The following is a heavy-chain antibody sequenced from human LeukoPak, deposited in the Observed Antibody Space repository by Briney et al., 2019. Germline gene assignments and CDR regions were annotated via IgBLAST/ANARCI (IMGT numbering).Heavy chain of an antibody. J-gene: IGHJ6*03. CDR1: GFTFSSYA. D-gene: IGHD1-14*01. Sequence: GGSLRLSCAASGFTFSSYAMSWVRQAPGKGLEWVSAISGSGGSTYYADSVKGRFTISRDNSKSTLYLQMNSLRVEDTAVYYCAKGTSWMSPYYYMEDWGTGTTVTVSS. CDR3: AKGTSWMSPYYYMED. V-gene: IGHV3-23*01. CDR2: ISGSGGST.